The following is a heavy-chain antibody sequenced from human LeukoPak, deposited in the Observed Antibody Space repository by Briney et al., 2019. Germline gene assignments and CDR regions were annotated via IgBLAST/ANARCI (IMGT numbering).Heavy chain of an antibody. CDR1: GFTFSSYE. CDR2: ISSSGSTI. D-gene: IGHD6-13*01. V-gene: IGHV3-48*03. J-gene: IGHJ4*02. Sequence: GGSLRLSCAASGFTFSSYEMNWVRQAPGKGLEWVSYISSSGSTIYYADSVKGRFTISRDNAKNSLYLQMNSLRAEDTAAYYCARESSSWFDYWGQGTLVTVSS. CDR3: ARESSSWFDY.